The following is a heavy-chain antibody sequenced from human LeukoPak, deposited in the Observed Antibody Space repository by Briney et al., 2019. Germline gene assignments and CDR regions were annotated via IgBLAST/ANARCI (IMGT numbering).Heavy chain of an antibody. D-gene: IGHD5-12*01. V-gene: IGHV1-2*02. J-gene: IGHJ6*02. Sequence: ASVKVSCKASGYTFTGYYMHWVRQAPGQGLEWMGWINPNSGGTNYAQKFQGRVTMTRDTSTSTVYMELSSLRSEDTAVYYCARVRVATTLNYYYYGMDVWGQGTTVTVSS. CDR1: GYTFTGYY. CDR2: INPNSGGT. CDR3: ARVRVATTLNYYYYGMDV.